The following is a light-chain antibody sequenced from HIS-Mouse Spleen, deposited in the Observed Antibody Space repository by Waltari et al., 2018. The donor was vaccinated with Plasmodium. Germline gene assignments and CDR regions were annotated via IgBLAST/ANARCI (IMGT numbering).Light chain of an antibody. CDR3: CSYAGSYTYV. J-gene: IGLJ1*01. CDR1: SRAVGSYNY. CDR2: DVS. V-gene: IGLV2-11*01. Sequence: QSALTQPRSVSGSPGPSVTISCTGTSRAVGSYNYVPWYQQHPGKAPKLMIYDVSNRPSGVPDRFSGSKSGNTASLTISGPQAEDEADYYCCSYAGSYTYVFGTGTKVTVL.